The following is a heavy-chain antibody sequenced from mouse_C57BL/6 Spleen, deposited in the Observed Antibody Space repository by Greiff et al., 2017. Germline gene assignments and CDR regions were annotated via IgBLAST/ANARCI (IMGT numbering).Heavy chain of an antibody. CDR3: ARNRGAWLAY. Sequence: VQLVESGAELVRPGSSVKLSCKASGYTFTSYWMHWVKQRPIQGLEWIGNIDPSDSETHYNQKFKDKATLTVDKSSSTAYMQLSSLTSEDSAVYYCARNRGAWLAYWGQGTLVTVSA. V-gene: IGHV1-52*01. J-gene: IGHJ3*01. CDR1: GYTFTSYW. CDR2: IDPSDSET. D-gene: IGHD2-14*01.